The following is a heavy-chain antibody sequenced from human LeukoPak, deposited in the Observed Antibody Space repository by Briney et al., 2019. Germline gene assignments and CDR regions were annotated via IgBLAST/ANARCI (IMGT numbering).Heavy chain of an antibody. V-gene: IGHV1-18*01. Sequence: ASVKVSCKASDYRFASYGITWVRQAPGQGLEWMGWISAYNGTTNTAQKLQGRFTMTTDTSTDTAYTELRSLRSDDTAVYYCARVLAYCSSTSCHDYWGQGTLVTASS. CDR3: ARVLAYCSSTSCHDY. CDR2: ISAYNGTT. D-gene: IGHD2-2*01. J-gene: IGHJ4*02. CDR1: DYRFASYG.